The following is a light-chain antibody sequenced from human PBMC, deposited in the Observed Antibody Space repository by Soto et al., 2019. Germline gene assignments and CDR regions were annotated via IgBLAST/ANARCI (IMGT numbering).Light chain of an antibody. CDR2: KAS. J-gene: IGKJ1*01. Sequence: DIQMTQSPSTVSASVGDRVTITCRASQSISTFLAWYQQKPGKAPSLLIYKASSLESGVPSRCSGSGSGTDFPPTISSLHPDFSASYYCQHYNSYWTFGQGTKG. CDR1: QSISTF. CDR3: QHYNSYWT. V-gene: IGKV1-5*03.